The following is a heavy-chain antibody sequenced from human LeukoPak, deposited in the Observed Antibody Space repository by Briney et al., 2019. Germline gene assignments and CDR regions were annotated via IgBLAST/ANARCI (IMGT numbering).Heavy chain of an antibody. CDR2: IYPGDSDT. CDR1: GYSFTSYW. D-gene: IGHD2-2*01. J-gene: IGHJ5*02. V-gene: IGHV5-51*01. Sequence: GESLKISCEGSGYSFTSYWIGWVRQKPGKGLEWMGIIYPGDSDTRYSPSFQGQVTISADKSISTAYLQWSSLKASDTAMYYCARHGGYCSSTSCLEWFDPWGQGTLVTVSS. CDR3: ARHGGYCSSTSCLEWFDP.